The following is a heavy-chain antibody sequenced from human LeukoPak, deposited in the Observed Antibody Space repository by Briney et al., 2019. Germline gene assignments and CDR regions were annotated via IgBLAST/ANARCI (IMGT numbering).Heavy chain of an antibody. CDR3: ASAPPRYCSSTSCYSFDY. V-gene: IGHV1-2*02. CDR2: INPNSGGT. CDR1: GYTFTGYY. Sequence: ASVKVSCKASGYTFTGYYMHWVRQGPGQGLEWMGWINPNSGGTNYAQKFQGRVTMTRDTSISTAYMELSRLRSDDTAVYYCASAPPRYCSSTSCYSFDYWGQGTLVTVSS. J-gene: IGHJ4*02. D-gene: IGHD2-2*01.